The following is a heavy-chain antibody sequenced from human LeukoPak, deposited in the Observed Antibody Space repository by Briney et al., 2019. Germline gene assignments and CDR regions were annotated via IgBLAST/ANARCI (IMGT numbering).Heavy chain of an antibody. Sequence: ASVKVSCKASGYTFTGYYIHWVRQAPGQRLEWMGWINPNSGGSSSAQKFQGRVTMTRDTSISTAYMELSRLRSDDTAVYYCASDYSGSWLPTGAFNIWGQGTMVTVSS. D-gene: IGHD6-13*01. CDR1: GYTFTGYY. CDR2: INPNSGGS. J-gene: IGHJ3*02. CDR3: ASDYSGSWLPTGAFNI. V-gene: IGHV1-2*02.